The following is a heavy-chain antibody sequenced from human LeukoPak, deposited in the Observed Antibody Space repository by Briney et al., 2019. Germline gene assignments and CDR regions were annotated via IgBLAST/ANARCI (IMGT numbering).Heavy chain of an antibody. CDR3: ARGFTTMVRGVIRKPFDY. Sequence: SETLSLTCAVYGGSFSGYYWSWIRQPPGKGLEWIGEINHSGSTNYNPSLKSRVTISVDTSKNQFSLKLSSVTAADTAVYYCARGFTTMVRGVIRKPFDYWGQGTLVTVSS. CDR1: GGSFSGYY. J-gene: IGHJ4*02. V-gene: IGHV4-34*01. D-gene: IGHD3-10*01. CDR2: INHSGST.